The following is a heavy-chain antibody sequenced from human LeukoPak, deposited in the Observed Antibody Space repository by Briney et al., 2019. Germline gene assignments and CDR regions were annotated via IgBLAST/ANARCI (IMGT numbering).Heavy chain of an antibody. J-gene: IGHJ4*02. D-gene: IGHD4-17*01. CDR1: GFTFSSYA. CDR3: AKSPGYGDYVGYFFGF. Sequence: PGGSLRLSCAASGFTFSSYAMSWVRQAPGKGLEWVSAISGSGGSTFSADSVKGRFTISRDTSKNTLYLQMHSLRADDTAVYYCAKSPGYGDYVGYFFGFWGQGTLVTVSS. V-gene: IGHV3-23*01. CDR2: ISGSGGST.